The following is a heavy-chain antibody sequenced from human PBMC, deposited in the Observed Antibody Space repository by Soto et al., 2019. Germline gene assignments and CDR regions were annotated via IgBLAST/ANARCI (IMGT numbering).Heavy chain of an antibody. Sequence: LRLSCAASGFTFSSYDMHWVRQATGKGLEWVPAIGTAGDTYYPGSVKGRFTISRENAKNSLYLQMNSLRAGDTAVYYCARVSPDTAMTAGFDYWGQGTLVTVSS. V-gene: IGHV3-13*01. J-gene: IGHJ4*02. CDR1: GFTFSSYD. CDR2: IGTAGDT. D-gene: IGHD5-18*01. CDR3: ARVSPDTAMTAGFDY.